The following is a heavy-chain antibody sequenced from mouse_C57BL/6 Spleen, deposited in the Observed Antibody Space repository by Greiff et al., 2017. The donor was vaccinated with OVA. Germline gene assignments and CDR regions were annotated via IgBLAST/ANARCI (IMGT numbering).Heavy chain of an antibody. V-gene: IGHV1-81*01. J-gene: IGHJ4*01. Sequence: QVQLQQSGAELARPGASVKLSCKASGYTFTSYGISWVKQRTGQGLEWIGEIYPRSGNTYYNEKCKGKATLTADKSSSTAYMELRSLTSEDSAVYFCARSDYYGSSYVGYYAMDYWGQGTSVTVSS. CDR2: IYPRSGNT. CDR3: ARSDYYGSSYVGYYAMDY. D-gene: IGHD1-1*01. CDR1: GYTFTSYG.